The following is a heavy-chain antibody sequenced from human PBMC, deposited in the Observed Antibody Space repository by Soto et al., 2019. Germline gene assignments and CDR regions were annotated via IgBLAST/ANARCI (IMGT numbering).Heavy chain of an antibody. CDR1: GYTLTELS. V-gene: IGHV1-24*01. D-gene: IGHD1-1*01. J-gene: IGHJ6*03. CDR3: ATGGPASTIKYFYFYYMDV. CDR2: FDPEDGET. Sequence: ASVKVSCKVSGYTLTELSMHWVRQAPGKGLEWMGGFDPEDGETLYAQKFQGRVALIEDTSTDTAYMELSSLTSEDTAVYYCATGGPASTIKYFYFYYMDVWGKGTTVTVSS.